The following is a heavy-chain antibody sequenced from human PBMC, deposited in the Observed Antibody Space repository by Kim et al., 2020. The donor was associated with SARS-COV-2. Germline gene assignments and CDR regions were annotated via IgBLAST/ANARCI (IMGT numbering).Heavy chain of an antibody. V-gene: IGHV7-4-1*02. CDR3: ARKVSLGFYYYDAFDI. D-gene: IGHD3-10*01. Sequence: ASVKVSCKASGYTFTSYAMNWVRQAPGQGLEWMGWINTNTGNPTYAQGFTGRFVFSLDTSVSTAYLQISSLKAEDTAVYYCARKVSLGFYYYDAFDIWGQGTMVTVSS. CDR2: INTNTGNP. CDR1: GYTFTSYA. J-gene: IGHJ3*02.